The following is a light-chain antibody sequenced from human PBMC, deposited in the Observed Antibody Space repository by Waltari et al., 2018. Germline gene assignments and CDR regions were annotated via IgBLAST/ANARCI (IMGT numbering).Light chain of an antibody. J-gene: IGLJ2*01. CDR1: RGDVGGFNY. V-gene: IGLV2-14*03. Sequence: QSDLTQPASVSGSPGQSITLSCIGTRGDVGGFNYVSWYQQHPGEAPKLMIYDVTQRPSGVXNRFSGSKSGNTASLTISGLQAGDEAHYYCSSYSSISTLVFGGGTKLTVL. CDR2: DVT. CDR3: SSYSSISTLV.